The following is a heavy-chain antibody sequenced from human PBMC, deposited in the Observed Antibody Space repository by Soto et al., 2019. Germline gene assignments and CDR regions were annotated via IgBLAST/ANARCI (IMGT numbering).Heavy chain of an antibody. CDR1: GGSISSSSYY. CDR2: IYYSGST. D-gene: IGHD1-1*01. Sequence: SETLSLTCTVSGGSISSSSYYWGWIRQPPGKGLEWIGSIYYSGSTYYNPSLKSRVTISVDTSKNQFSLKLSSVTAADTAVYYCASSMPGTTNFDYWGQGTLVTVSS. J-gene: IGHJ4*02. CDR3: ASSMPGTTNFDY. V-gene: IGHV4-39*01.